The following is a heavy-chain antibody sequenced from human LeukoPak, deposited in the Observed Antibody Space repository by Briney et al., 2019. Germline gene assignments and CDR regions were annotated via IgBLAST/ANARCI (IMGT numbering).Heavy chain of an antibody. Sequence: SETLSLTCTVSGGSFSIYYWSWIRQPPGKGLEWIGYIYYSGSTNYNPSLKSRVAISVDTSNNQFSLKLSSVTAADPDVYYCARDSSGYRRGSFDYWGQGTLVTVSS. CDR2: IYYSGST. J-gene: IGHJ4*02. D-gene: IGHD3-22*01. CDR3: ARDSSGYRRGSFDY. V-gene: IGHV4-59*01. CDR1: GGSFSIYY.